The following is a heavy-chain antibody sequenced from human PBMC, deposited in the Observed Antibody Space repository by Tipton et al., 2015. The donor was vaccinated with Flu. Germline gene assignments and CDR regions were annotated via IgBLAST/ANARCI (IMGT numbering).Heavy chain of an antibody. V-gene: IGHV4-61*02. D-gene: IGHD6-19*01. CDR1: GGSISSGSYY. J-gene: IGHJ4*02. Sequence: TLSLTCTVPGGSISSGSYYWSWIRQPAGKGLEWIGRIYTSGSTNYNPSLKSRVTISVDTTKNQFSLKLSSVTAADTAVYYCARGSVAGNSYWGQGALVTVSS. CDR2: IYTSGST. CDR3: ARGSVAGNSY.